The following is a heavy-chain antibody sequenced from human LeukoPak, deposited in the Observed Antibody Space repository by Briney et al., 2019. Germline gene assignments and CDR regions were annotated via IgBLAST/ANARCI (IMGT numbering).Heavy chain of an antibody. CDR3: ATSKVARGYSYGYDYYYYGMDV. V-gene: IGHV3-30*03. CDR1: GFTFSSYG. Sequence: TGGSLRLSCAASGFTFSSYGMHWVRQAPGKGLEWVAVISYDGSNKCYADSVKGRFTISRDNSKNTLYLQMNSLRAEDTAVYYCATSKVARGYSYGYDYYYYGMDVWGQGTTVTVSS. J-gene: IGHJ6*02. CDR2: ISYDGSNK. D-gene: IGHD5-18*01.